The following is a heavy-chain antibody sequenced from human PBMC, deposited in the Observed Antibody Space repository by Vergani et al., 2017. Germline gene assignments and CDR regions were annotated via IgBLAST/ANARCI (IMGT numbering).Heavy chain of an antibody. CDR3: AGGEYDSSGYLDY. Sequence: QVQLQESGPGLVKPSETLSLTCTVSGGSISSGSYYWSWIRQPAGKGLEWIGRIYTSGSTNYNPSLKSRVTISVDTSKNQFSLKLSSVTAADTAVYYCAGGEYDSSGYLDYWGQGTLVTVSS. CDR1: GGSISSGSYY. D-gene: IGHD3-22*01. CDR2: IYTSGST. J-gene: IGHJ4*02. V-gene: IGHV4-61*02.